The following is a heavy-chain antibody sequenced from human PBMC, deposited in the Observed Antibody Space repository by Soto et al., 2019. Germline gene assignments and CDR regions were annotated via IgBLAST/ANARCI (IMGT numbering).Heavy chain of an antibody. J-gene: IGHJ6*02. CDR3: ARVVGDPDVDYVVPHYYGMDV. Sequence: EVQLVESGGGLVKPGGSLRLSCAASGFTFSSYSMNWVRQAPGKGLEWVSSISSSSSYIYYADSVKGRFTISRDNAKNSLYLQMNSLRAEDTAVYYCARVVGDPDVDYVVPHYYGMDVWGQGTTVTVSS. CDR1: GFTFSSYS. D-gene: IGHD4-17*01. CDR2: ISSSSSYI. V-gene: IGHV3-21*01.